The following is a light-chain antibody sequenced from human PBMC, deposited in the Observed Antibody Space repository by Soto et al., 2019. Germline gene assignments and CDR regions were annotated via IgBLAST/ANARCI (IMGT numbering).Light chain of an antibody. Sequence: EIVLTHSAATLCFSPGEIATLSFGASQSVNSRLAWYHHKPGEAPRLLISDTSIRAPGIPDRFSGSGSGRDFTLTISRLEPEDFALYYCQQYVVGSLLSFGRGTRLEIK. J-gene: IGKJ5*01. CDR2: DTS. CDR3: QQYVVGSLLS. CDR1: QSVNSR. V-gene: IGKV3D-20*01.